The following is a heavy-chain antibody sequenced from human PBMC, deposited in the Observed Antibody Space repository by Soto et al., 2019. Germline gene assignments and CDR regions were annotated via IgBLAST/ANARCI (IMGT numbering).Heavy chain of an antibody. V-gene: IGHV3-23*01. CDR1: GFTFSSYA. D-gene: IGHD6-6*01. CDR3: AKYLYSSLSRGDWFDP. Sequence: PGGSLRLSCAASGFTFSSYAMSWVRQAPGKGLEWVSAISGSGGSTYYADSVKGRFTISRDNSKNTLYLQMNSLRAEDTAVYYCAKYLYSSLSRGDWFDPWGQGTLVTVSS. J-gene: IGHJ5*02. CDR2: ISGSGGST.